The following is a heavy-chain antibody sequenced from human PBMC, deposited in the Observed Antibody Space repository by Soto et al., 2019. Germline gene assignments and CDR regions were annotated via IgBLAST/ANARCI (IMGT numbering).Heavy chain of an antibody. CDR1: GGSISSSSYY. J-gene: IGHJ5*02. V-gene: IGHV4-39*01. D-gene: IGHD6-19*01. CDR2: IYYSGST. Sequence: KTSETLSLTCTVSGGSISSSSYYWGWIRQPPGKGLEWIGSIYYSGSTYYNPSLKSRVTISVDTSKNQFSLKLSSVTAADTAVYYCERLGGRSGWPGGLDPWGQGTLVTVSS. CDR3: ERLGGRSGWPGGLDP.